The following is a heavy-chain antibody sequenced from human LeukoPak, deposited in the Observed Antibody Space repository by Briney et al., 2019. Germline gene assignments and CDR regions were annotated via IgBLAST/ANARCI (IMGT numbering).Heavy chain of an antibody. CDR1: GGSISSSSYY. V-gene: IGHV4-39*02. CDR3: AREVRGSYYLFDY. CDR2: IYYIGST. Sequence: SETLSLTCTVSGGSISSSSYYWGWIRQPPGKGLEWIGSIYYIGSTYYNPSLKSRVTISVDTSKNQFSLKLSSVTAADTAVYYCAREVRGSYYLFDYWGQGTLVTVSS. D-gene: IGHD1-26*01. J-gene: IGHJ4*02.